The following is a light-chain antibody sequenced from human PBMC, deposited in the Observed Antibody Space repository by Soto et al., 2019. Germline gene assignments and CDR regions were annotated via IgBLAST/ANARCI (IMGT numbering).Light chain of an antibody. Sequence: EIVLTQSPGTLSLSPVERATLSCMASQSVSNSYLAWYQQKPGQAPRLLMYGTSTRAGGVPARFSGGGSGTEFTLTITSLQSEDFAVYYCQQYNNWPRTFGQGTKVDIK. V-gene: IGKV3-15*01. CDR1: QSVSNSY. CDR2: GTS. J-gene: IGKJ1*01. CDR3: QQYNNWPRT.